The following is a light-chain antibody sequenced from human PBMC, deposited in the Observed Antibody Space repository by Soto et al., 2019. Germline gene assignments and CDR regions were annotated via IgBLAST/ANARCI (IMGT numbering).Light chain of an antibody. CDR1: SSDVGGYNY. CDR3: SSYTGSSTHVV. CDR2: EVR. V-gene: IGLV2-14*01. J-gene: IGLJ2*01. Sequence: QSALTQPASVSGSPGQSITISCTGTSSDVGGYNYVSWYQQHPGKAPKLMSYEVRNRPSGVSNRFSGSKSGTTASLTISGLQAEDEADYYCSSYTGSSTHVVFGGGTKLTVL.